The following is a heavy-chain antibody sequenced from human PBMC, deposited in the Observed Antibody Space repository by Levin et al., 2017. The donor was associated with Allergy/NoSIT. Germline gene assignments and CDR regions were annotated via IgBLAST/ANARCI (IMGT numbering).Heavy chain of an antibody. CDR1: GGSISTYY. Sequence: PSETLSLTCTVSGGSISTYYWSWIRQPPGKGLEWIGYVYYSGSTDYNPSLNSRVTISVDTSKNQFSLSLSSVTAADTAVYYCARGRDFSSGYSFDYWGRGALVTVSS. V-gene: IGHV4-59*01. CDR2: VYYSGST. J-gene: IGHJ4*02. CDR3: ARGRDFSSGYSFDY. D-gene: IGHD3-3*01.